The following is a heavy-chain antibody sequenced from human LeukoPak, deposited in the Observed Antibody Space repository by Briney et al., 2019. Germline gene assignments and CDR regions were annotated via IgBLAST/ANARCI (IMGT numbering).Heavy chain of an antibody. CDR1: GGSISSGGYY. J-gene: IGHJ4*02. Sequence: SETLSLTCTVSGGSISSGGYYWSWLRQHPGRGLEWIWYIYYSGSTYYNPSLKRRVTLSVDTSKNQSSLKLSSATAADTAVYYCATPGYSSCWYYFDYWGQGTLVTVAS. D-gene: IGHD6-19*01. CDR3: ATPGYSSCWYYFDY. CDR2: IYYSGST. V-gene: IGHV4-31*03.